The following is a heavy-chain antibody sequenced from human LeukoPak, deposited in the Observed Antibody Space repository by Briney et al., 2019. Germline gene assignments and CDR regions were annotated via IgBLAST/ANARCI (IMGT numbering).Heavy chain of an antibody. J-gene: IGHJ5*02. CDR1: GGTFSSYA. Sequence: GASVKDSCKASGGTFSSYAISWVRQAPGQGLEWMGGIIPIFGTANYAQKFQGRVTITADESTSTAYMELSSLRSEDTAVYYCARDYYGSGEVNWFDPWGQGTLVTVSS. CDR3: ARDYYGSGEVNWFDP. CDR2: IIPIFGTA. V-gene: IGHV1-69*01. D-gene: IGHD3-10*01.